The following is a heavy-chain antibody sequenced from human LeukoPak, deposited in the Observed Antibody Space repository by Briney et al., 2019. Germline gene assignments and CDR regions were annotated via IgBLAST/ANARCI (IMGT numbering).Heavy chain of an antibody. CDR2: ISSSSSYI. CDR3: ARDRSVGPGSGSYGFDY. Sequence: PGGSLRLSCAASGFTFSSYSMNWVRQAPGKGLEWVSSISSSSSYIYYADSVKGRFTISRDNAKNSLYLQMNSLRAEDTAVYYCARDRSVGPGSGSYGFDYWGQGTLVTVSS. J-gene: IGHJ4*02. CDR1: GFTFSSYS. D-gene: IGHD3-10*01. V-gene: IGHV3-21*01.